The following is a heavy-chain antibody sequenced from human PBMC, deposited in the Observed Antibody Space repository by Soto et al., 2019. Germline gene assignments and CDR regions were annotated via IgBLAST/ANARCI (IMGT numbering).Heavy chain of an antibody. J-gene: IGHJ4*01. V-gene: IGHV3-23*01. CDR1: GITLNNYG. D-gene: IGHD4-17*01. Sequence: EVHLLESGGGLVQPGGSLRLSCAAAGITLNNYGTSWVRQAPGKGLEWVASINGGGANTYYADPVKGRFTISRDNSKNLVYLQMTSLGAEDTAVYYCARRLTTETTVFDYWGHGTLVSVSS. CDR2: INGGGANT. CDR3: ARRLTTETTVFDY.